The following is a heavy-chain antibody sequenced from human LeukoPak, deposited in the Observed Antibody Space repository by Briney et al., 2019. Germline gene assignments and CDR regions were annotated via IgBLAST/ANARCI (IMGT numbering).Heavy chain of an antibody. Sequence: GGSLRLSCAASGFTFTTYYMSWVRQAPGKGLEWVANINQDGGEKNYVDSVKGRFTISRDNAKNSLFLQMNSLRAEDTAVYYCARHSAEKYTGAYGWAPPDDYWGQGTLVTVSS. J-gene: IGHJ4*02. CDR2: INQDGGEK. V-gene: IGHV3-7*01. D-gene: IGHD7-27*01. CDR3: ARHSAEKYTGAYGWAPPDDY. CDR1: GFTFTTYY.